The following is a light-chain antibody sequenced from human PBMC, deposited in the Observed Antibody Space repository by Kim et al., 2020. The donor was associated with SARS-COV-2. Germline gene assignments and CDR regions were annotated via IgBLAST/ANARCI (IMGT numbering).Light chain of an antibody. Sequence: PGGSVTLACGSSTEAVTSGHYPTRFQQKPGQAPRTLIYDTNNNQSWTPARFSGSLLGDKGALTLSGAQPDDEAEYYCMLSYSDIYVFGSGTQLTVL. J-gene: IGLJ1*01. CDR1: TEAVTSGHY. V-gene: IGLV7-46*01. CDR2: DTN. CDR3: MLSYSDIYV.